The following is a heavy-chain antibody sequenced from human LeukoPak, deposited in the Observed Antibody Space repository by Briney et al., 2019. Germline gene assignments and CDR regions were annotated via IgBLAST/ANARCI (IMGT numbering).Heavy chain of an antibody. V-gene: IGHV3-21*01. CDR1: GFTFSSYS. D-gene: IGHD2-21*02. CDR3: ARDRGAYCGGDCYLGFDY. J-gene: IGHJ4*01. Sequence: GGSLRLSCAASGFTFSSYSMNWVRQAPGKGLEWVSSIDGSSGYISYADSVKGRFTISRDNAKKSLYLQMTSLTAEDTAVYYCARDRGAYCGGDCYLGFDYWGRGTLVTVSS. CDR2: IDGSSGYI.